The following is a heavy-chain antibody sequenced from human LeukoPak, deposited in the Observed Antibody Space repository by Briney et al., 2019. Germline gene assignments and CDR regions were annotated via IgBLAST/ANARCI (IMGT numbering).Heavy chain of an antibody. CDR2: ISYDGSNR. D-gene: IGHD6-25*01. CDR3: AKETHSGYFDY. CDR1: GFTFSSYG. Sequence: GGSLRPSCAASGFTFSSYGMHWVRQAPGKGLEWVAVISYDGSNRYYADSVKGRFTISRDNSKNTLYLQMNSLRAEDTAVYYCAKETHSGYFDYWGQGTLVTVST. V-gene: IGHV3-30*18. J-gene: IGHJ4*02.